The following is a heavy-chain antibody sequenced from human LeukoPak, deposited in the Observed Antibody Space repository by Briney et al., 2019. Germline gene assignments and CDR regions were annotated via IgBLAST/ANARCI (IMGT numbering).Heavy chain of an antibody. D-gene: IGHD3-22*01. J-gene: IGHJ3*02. V-gene: IGHV3-20*04. CDR3: ARDQLESSGYCAFDI. Sequence: GSLRLSCAASGFTFDDYGMSWVRQAPGKGLEWVSGINWDGGSTGYADSVKGRFTISRDNAKNSLYLQMNSLRAEDTAVYYCARDQLESSGYCAFDIWGQGTMVTVSS. CDR1: GFTFDDYG. CDR2: INWDGGST.